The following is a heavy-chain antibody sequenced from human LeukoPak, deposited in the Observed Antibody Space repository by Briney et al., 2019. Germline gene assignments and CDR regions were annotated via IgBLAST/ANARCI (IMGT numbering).Heavy chain of an antibody. J-gene: IGHJ4*02. CDR3: ARNKYYYDSSGYSDY. D-gene: IGHD3-22*01. CDR1: GGTFSSYA. CDR2: IIPILGIA. V-gene: IGHV1-69*04. Sequence: SVKVSCKASGGTFSSYAISWVRQAPGQGLEWMGRIIPILGIANYAQKFQGRVAITADKSTSTAYMELSSLRSEDTAVYYCARNKYYYDSSGYSDYWGQGTLVTVSS.